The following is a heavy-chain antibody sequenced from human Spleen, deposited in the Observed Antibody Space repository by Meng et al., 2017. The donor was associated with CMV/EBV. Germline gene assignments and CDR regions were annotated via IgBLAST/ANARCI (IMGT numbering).Heavy chain of an antibody. J-gene: IGHJ6*02. CDR2: ISYSGST. CDR1: GGSISNYY. V-gene: IGHV4-59*01. CDR3: ARTDGSTWYGVYYYGMDV. D-gene: IGHD6-13*01. Sequence: SETLSLTCIVSGGSISNYYWTWIRQPPGKGLEWIGYISYSGSTNYNPSLKSRVTISVDTSKNQFSLKLSSVTAADTAVYYCARTDGSTWYGVYYYGMDVWGQGTTVTVSS.